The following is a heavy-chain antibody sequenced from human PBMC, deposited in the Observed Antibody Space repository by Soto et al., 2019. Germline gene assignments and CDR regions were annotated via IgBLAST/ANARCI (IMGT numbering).Heavy chain of an antibody. Sequence: QVQLQESGPGLVKPSQTLSLTCAGSGGSISGSANYWSWIRQPPGKGLEWIGYIFHSGNTYYSPSLQSRLSISVDTSRDQFSLELSSVTAADTAMYYCASVTGNAFAIWGQGTLVTVSS. J-gene: IGHJ3*02. CDR2: IFHSGNT. D-gene: IGHD4-4*01. V-gene: IGHV4-30-4*01. CDR1: GGSISGSANY. CDR3: ASVTGNAFAI.